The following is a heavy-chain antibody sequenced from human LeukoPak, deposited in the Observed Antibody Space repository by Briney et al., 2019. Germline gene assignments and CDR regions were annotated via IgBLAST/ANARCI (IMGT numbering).Heavy chain of an antibody. CDR1: GFTFRSYA. CDR3: AGAYCSSTSCYRSSPYGMDV. D-gene: IGHD2-2*01. Sequence: GGSLRLSCAASGFTFRSYAMHLVRQAPGKGLGGVAGISYNGSNKYYADSVEGRFTISRDNSKNTLYQQMNSMRPEDTAVYSCAGAYCSSTSCYRSSPYGMDVWGQGTPVTVSS. V-gene: IGHV3-30-3*01. CDR2: ISYNGSNK. J-gene: IGHJ6*02.